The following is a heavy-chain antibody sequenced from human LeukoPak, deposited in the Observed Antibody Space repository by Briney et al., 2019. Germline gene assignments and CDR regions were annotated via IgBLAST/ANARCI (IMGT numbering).Heavy chain of an antibody. CDR3: ARRGSGWYYFDY. J-gene: IGHJ4*02. V-gene: IGHV4-39*01. Sequence: SETLSLTCTVSGGSISSSSYYWGSIRQPPGKGLEWIGSIYYSGSTYYNPSLKSRVTISVDTSKNQFSLKLSSVTAADTAVYYCARRGSGWYYFDYWGQGTLVTVSS. CDR1: GGSISSSSYY. D-gene: IGHD6-19*01. CDR2: IYYSGST.